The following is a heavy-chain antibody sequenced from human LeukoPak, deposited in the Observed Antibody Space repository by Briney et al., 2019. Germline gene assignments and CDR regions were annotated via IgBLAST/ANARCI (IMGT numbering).Heavy chain of an antibody. Sequence: PGGSLRLSCAASGFTFSNYWMHCVRQAPGKGLVWVSRINTDGSSTDYADSVKGRFTISRDNAKNTLYLQMNNLRAEDTAVYYCARDLDGYRSGNGAWGQGTLVTVSS. V-gene: IGHV3-74*01. D-gene: IGHD5-12*01. CDR3: ARDLDGYRSGNGA. CDR2: INTDGSST. CDR1: GFTFSNYW. J-gene: IGHJ5*02.